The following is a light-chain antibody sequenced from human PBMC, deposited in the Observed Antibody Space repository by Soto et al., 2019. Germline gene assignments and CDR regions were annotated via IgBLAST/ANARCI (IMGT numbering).Light chain of an antibody. V-gene: IGKV3-20*01. J-gene: IGKJ1*01. CDR3: QQHGSSPRT. CDR1: QSISNY. Sequence: EIVLTQSPGTLSLSPGERATLSCRASQSISNYLAWYQQKPGQAPRLLIYGASSRATGIPDRFSGSGSGTDFTLTISRLEPEDFSVYYCQQHGSSPRTFGQGTKVDIK. CDR2: GAS.